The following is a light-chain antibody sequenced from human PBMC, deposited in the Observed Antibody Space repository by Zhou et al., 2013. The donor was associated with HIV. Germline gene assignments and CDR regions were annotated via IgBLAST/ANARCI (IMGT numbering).Light chain of an antibody. CDR2: GAS. J-gene: IGKJ5*01. Sequence: EIVMTQSPATLSLSPGERATLSCRASQSVGTKLAWYQQKPGQAPRLLIYGASTRATDIPPRFSGSGSGTDFTLTISRLEPEDFAVYYCQQYGSLPITFGQGTRLEIK. CDR3: QQYGSLPIT. V-gene: IGKV3-20*01. CDR1: QSVGTK.